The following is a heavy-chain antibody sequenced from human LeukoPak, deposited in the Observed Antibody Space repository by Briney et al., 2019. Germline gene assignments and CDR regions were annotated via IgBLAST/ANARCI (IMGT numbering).Heavy chain of an antibody. J-gene: IGHJ4*02. D-gene: IGHD3-10*01. CDR2: ISGSGGST. Sequence: AGGSLRLSCAASGFTSSSYAMSWVRQAPGKGLEWVSAISGSGGSTYYADSVKGRFTISRDNSKNTLYLQMNSLRAEDTAVYYCALLWFGELLPDYWGQGTLVTVSS. CDR1: GFTSSSYA. CDR3: ALLWFGELLPDY. V-gene: IGHV3-23*01.